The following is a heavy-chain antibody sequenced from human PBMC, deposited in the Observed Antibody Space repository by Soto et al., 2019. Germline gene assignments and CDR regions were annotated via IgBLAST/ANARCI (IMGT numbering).Heavy chain of an antibody. V-gene: IGHV1-46*01. CDR1: GYTFTNYR. D-gene: IGHD1-26*01. Sequence: ASVKVSCKTSGYTFTNYRIHWVRQAPGQRLEWMGIINPSGGGTIYAQKFQGRITMTRDTSTTTVFMEVNSLRGEDTAVYYCAILAHGKFDYWGQGALVTVSS. CDR3: AILAHGKFDY. CDR2: INPSGGGT. J-gene: IGHJ4*02.